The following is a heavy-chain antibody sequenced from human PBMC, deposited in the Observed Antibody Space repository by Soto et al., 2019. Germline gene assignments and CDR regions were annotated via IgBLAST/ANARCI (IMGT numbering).Heavy chain of an antibody. CDR3: ARTQHSYYYDSSGYAELDY. V-gene: IGHV2-70*01. CDR2: IDWDDDK. J-gene: IGHJ4*02. CDR1: GFSLSTSGMC. D-gene: IGHD3-22*01. Sequence: SGPTLVNPTLTLTLTCTFSGFSLSTSGMCVSWIRQPPGKALEWLALIDWDDDKYYNTSLKTRLTISKDTSKNQVVLTMTNMDPVDTATYYCARTQHSYYYDSSGYAELDYWGQGTLVTVSS.